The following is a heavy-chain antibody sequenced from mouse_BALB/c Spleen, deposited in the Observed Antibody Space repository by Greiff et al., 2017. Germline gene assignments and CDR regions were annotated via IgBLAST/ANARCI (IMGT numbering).Heavy chain of an antibody. J-gene: IGHJ3*01. D-gene: IGHD2-4*01. CDR1: GFSLTSYG. CDR2: IWAGGST. CDR3: ARDKGYYDYDGLFAY. V-gene: IGHV2-9*02. Sequence: VQLQQSGPGLVAPSQSLSITCTVSGFSLTSYGVHWVRQPPGKGLEWLGVIWAGGSTNYNSALMSRLSISKDNSKSQVFLKMNSLQTDDTAMYYCARDKGYYDYDGLFAYWGQGTLVTVSA.